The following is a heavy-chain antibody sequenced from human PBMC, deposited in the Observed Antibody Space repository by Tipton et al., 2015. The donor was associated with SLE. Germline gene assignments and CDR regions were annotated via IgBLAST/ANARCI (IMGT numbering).Heavy chain of an antibody. CDR2: IDSDGSSS. J-gene: IGHJ4*02. Sequence: SLRLSCVVSDFIFSNSWMHWVRQAPGRGLEWVSRIDSDGSSSRYAGSVEGRFRITRDNAKNTLYLQMNSLRAEDTGVYYCATASTTLFEYWGQGTLVTVSS. V-gene: IGHV3-74*01. D-gene: IGHD5/OR15-5a*01. CDR1: DFIFSNSW. CDR3: ATASTTLFEY.